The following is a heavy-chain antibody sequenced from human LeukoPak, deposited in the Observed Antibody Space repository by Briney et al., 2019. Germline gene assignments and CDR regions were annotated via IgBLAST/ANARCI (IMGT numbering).Heavy chain of an antibody. D-gene: IGHD3-9*01. CDR2: ITGSSNYM. J-gene: IGHJ4*02. V-gene: IGHV3-21*01. Sequence: GVSLRLSCAASGFTFSSYTMNWVRQAPGKGLEWVSSITGSSNYMPVADSLKGRLTISRDNAKHSRYLQMNSLRAEDTAVYYCGRNYEMLTGPPAYWGQGTLVTVSS. CDR3: GRNYEMLTGPPAY. CDR1: GFTFSSYT.